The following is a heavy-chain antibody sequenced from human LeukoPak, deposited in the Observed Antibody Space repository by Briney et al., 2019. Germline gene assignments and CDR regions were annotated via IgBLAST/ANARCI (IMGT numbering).Heavy chain of an antibody. CDR2: IYYNGSP. CDR1: GASLISYY. Sequence: PSETLSLTCTVSGASLISYYWNWIRQPPGKGWEGIGYIYYNGSPNYNPSLKSRVTMSQDTYKNQFSLKLTSVTAADTAVYYCARDSRSYERSGYYHFDYWGQGSLVTVSS. V-gene: IGHV4-59*01. CDR3: ARDSRSYERSGYYHFDY. D-gene: IGHD3-22*01. J-gene: IGHJ4*02.